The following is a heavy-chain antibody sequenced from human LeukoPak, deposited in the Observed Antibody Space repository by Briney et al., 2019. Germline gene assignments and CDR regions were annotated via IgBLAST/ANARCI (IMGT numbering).Heavy chain of an antibody. CDR2: FEPEDGKI. Sequence: ASVKMSCKGSGNSLSKLYMHCVRQPPGKSTERKGGFEPEDGKIICAQKFEGRLTTTEDTSTETAYMELSSLRSEDTAVYYCAASSPYNWKAHDFWGQGSLVIVSS. D-gene: IGHD1-1*01. V-gene: IGHV1-24*01. CDR3: AASSPYNWKAHDF. J-gene: IGHJ4*02. CDR1: GNSLSKLY.